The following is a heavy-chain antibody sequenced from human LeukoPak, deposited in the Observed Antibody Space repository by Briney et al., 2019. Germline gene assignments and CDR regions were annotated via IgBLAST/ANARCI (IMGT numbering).Heavy chain of an antibody. Sequence: GGSLRLSCAASGFTFTSYGMHWVRQAPGKGLEWVAFIRSDGSNKYYADSVKGRFTISRDNSKNTLYLQMNSLRPEDTAVYYCAKDRRWLLLCVEYFQHWGQGTLVTVSS. CDR1: GFTFTSYG. V-gene: IGHV3-30*02. J-gene: IGHJ1*01. CDR2: IRSDGSNK. D-gene: IGHD2-15*01. CDR3: AKDRRWLLLCVEYFQH.